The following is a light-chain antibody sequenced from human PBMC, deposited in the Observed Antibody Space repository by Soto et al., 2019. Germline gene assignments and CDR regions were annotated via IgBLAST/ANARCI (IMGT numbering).Light chain of an antibody. CDR3: QQRSKWRT. Sequence: IEMTQSPSTLSLSPGERVPHSSRASQSVSSNLAWYQQKPGQAPRLLIYGASTRATGIPARFSGSGPGTDFTLTISSLEPEDFAVYYCQQRSKWRTFGQGTKVDI. CDR1: QSVSSN. V-gene: IGKV3D-11*02. CDR2: GAS. J-gene: IGKJ1*01.